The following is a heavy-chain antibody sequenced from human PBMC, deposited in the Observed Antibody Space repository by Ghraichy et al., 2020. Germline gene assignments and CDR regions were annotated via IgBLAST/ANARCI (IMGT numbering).Heavy chain of an antibody. J-gene: IGHJ4*02. Sequence: GGSLRLSCAASEFTFSSYAMNWVRQAPGKGLEWVSGISGYGGTTYYADSVKGRFTISRDNSKNTLYLQMNSLRAEDTAVYYCAKYLYGGNSDIPYYFDYWGQGTLVTVSS. CDR1: EFTFSSYA. CDR3: AKYLYGGNSDIPYYFDY. D-gene: IGHD4-23*01. V-gene: IGHV3-23*01. CDR2: ISGYGGTT.